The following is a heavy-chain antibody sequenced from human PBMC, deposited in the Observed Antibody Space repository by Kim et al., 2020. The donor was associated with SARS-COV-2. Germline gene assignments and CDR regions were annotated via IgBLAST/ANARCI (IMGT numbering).Heavy chain of an antibody. Sequence: SETLSLTCAVSGGSISSSNWWSSVRQPPGKGLEWIGEIYHSGSTNYNPSLKSRVTISVDKSKNQFSLKLSSVTAADTAVYYCARALVGAKNFDYWGQGTLVTVSS. CDR1: GGSISSSNW. CDR2: IYHSGST. V-gene: IGHV4-4*02. J-gene: IGHJ4*02. CDR3: ARALVGAKNFDY. D-gene: IGHD1-26*01.